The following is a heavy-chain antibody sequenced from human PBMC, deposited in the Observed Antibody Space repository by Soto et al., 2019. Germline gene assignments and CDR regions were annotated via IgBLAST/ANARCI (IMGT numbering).Heavy chain of an antibody. CDR1: GGSISSSSYY. CDR2: IYYSGST. J-gene: IGHJ6*02. V-gene: IGHV4-39*01. D-gene: IGHD6-13*01. CDR3: ARHVAFAAAMDYYYYGMDV. Sequence: SETLSLTCTVSGGSISSSSYYWGWIRQPPGKGLEWIGSIYYSGSTYYNPSLKSRVTISVDTSKNQFSLKLSSVTAADTAVYYCARHVAFAAAMDYYYYGMDVWGQGTTVTVSS.